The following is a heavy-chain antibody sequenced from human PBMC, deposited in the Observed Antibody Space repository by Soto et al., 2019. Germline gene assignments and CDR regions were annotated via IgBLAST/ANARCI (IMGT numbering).Heavy chain of an antibody. J-gene: IGHJ4*02. Sequence: SGPTLVNPRQTLTLTCTFSGFSLSTSGVGVGWIRQPPGKALEWLALIYWNDDKRYSPCLQXRLTSTKDTSKNQVGLTMTNIAPVDTATXYCGHSRGWEQWRVTTFVFAYWCQRILVPVSS. CDR1: GFSLSTSGVG. CDR3: GHSRGWEQWRVTTFVFAY. V-gene: IGHV2-5*01. D-gene: IGHD6-19*01. CDR2: IYWNDDK.